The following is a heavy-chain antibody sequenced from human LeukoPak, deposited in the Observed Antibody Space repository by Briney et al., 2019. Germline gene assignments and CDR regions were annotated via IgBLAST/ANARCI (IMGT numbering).Heavy chain of an antibody. Sequence: ASVRVSCKASGYTFLSYGIAYVRQAPGQGLEWMGWISAYSGTTYYARKAQGRLTLTTDTSTSTAYMELRSLRSDDTAVYYCARLPYYDYYYYGMDVWGQGTTVTVSS. D-gene: IGHD3-3*01. J-gene: IGHJ6*02. CDR1: GYTFLSYG. V-gene: IGHV1-18*01. CDR2: ISAYSGTT. CDR3: ARLPYYDYYYYGMDV.